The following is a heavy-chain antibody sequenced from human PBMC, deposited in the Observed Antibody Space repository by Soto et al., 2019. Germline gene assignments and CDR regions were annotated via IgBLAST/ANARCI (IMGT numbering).Heavy chain of an antibody. CDR3: ARERRITIFGVVNNPYYYYGMDV. Sequence: ASVKVSCKASGYTFTSYGISWVRQAPGQGLEWMGWISAYNGNTNYAQKLKGRVTMTTDTSTSTAYMEQRSLRSDDTAVYYCARERRITIFGVVNNPYYYYGMDVWGQGTTVTVSS. CDR2: ISAYNGNT. D-gene: IGHD3-3*01. CDR1: GYTFTSYG. V-gene: IGHV1-18*01. J-gene: IGHJ6*02.